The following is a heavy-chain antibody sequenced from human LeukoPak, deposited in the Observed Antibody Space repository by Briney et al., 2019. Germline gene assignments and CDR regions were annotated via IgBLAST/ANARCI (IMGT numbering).Heavy chain of an antibody. Sequence: PGRSLRLSCTASGFTFGDYAMSWVRQAPGKGLEWVGFIRSKAYGGTTEYAASVKGRFTISGDDSKSIAYLQMNSLKTEDTAVYYCTRGDCSSTSCYTFDYWGQGTLVTVSS. CDR1: GFTFGDYA. V-gene: IGHV3-49*04. CDR2: IRSKAYGGTT. J-gene: IGHJ4*02. D-gene: IGHD2-2*02. CDR3: TRGDCSSTSCYTFDY.